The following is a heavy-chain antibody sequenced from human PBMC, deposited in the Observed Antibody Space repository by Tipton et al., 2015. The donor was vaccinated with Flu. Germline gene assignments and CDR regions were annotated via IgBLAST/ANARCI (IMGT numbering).Heavy chain of an antibody. J-gene: IGHJ4*02. D-gene: IGHD3-3*01. CDR3: ARRVDFWSGIDY. CDR2: IYYSGST. Sequence: TLSLTCTVSGGSISSSSYYWGWIRQPPGKGLEWIGSIYYSGSTYYNPSLKSRVTISVDTSKNQFSLKLSSVTAADTAVYYCARRVDFWSGIDYWVQGTLVTVSS. CDR1: GGSISSSSYY. V-gene: IGHV4-39*01.